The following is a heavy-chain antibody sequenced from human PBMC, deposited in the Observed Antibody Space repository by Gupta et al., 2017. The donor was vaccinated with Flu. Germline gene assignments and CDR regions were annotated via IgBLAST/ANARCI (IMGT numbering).Heavy chain of an antibody. CDR1: GYTFSRYY. Sequence: HVQVLQSGADVVMPGASVKISCKASGYTFSRYYIHWVRQAPGQGLDWMGIIDHGKSGTNYAKQFQDRITLNRDTPESTVSMELTSLTFDDTAIYYCADYTPKASVDYWGKGTLVT. J-gene: IGHJ4*02. CDR3: ADYTPKASVDY. CDR2: IDHGKSGT. V-gene: IGHV1-46*01. D-gene: IGHD4-11*01.